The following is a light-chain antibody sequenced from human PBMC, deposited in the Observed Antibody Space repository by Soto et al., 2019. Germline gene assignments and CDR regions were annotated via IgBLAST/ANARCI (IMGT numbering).Light chain of an antibody. Sequence: EIVMTQSPATLSVSPVERATLSCMASQSVTSNLAWYQQKPGRAPRLLIYGASTRATGIPARFSGSGSGTEFTLTISNLQSEDFALYYCQHYFNWPYTFGQGTKVDIK. CDR1: QSVTSN. V-gene: IGKV3-15*01. J-gene: IGKJ2*01. CDR3: QHYFNWPYT. CDR2: GAS.